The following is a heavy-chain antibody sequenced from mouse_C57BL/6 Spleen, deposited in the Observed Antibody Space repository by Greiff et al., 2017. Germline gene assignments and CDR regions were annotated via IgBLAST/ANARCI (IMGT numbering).Heavy chain of an antibody. CDR1: GFTFSSYA. Sequence: DVKLVASGGGLVKPGGSLKLSCAASGFTFSSYAMSWVRQTPEKRLEWVATISDGGSYTYYPDNVKGRFTISRDNAKNNLYLQMSHLKSEDTAMYYCARDRTGTRGYFDYWGQGTTLTVSS. D-gene: IGHD4-1*01. V-gene: IGHV5-4*01. J-gene: IGHJ2*01. CDR2: ISDGGSYT. CDR3: ARDRTGTRGYFDY.